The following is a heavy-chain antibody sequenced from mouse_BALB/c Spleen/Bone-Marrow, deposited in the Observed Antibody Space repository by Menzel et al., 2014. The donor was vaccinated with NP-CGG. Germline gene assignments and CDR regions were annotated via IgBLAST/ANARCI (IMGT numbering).Heavy chain of an antibody. V-gene: IGHV1-4*01. D-gene: IGHD1-1*01. CDR3: SRETPYYGSTYWYFDV. CDR2: INPSSGYT. J-gene: IGHJ1*01. CDR1: GYTFTSYT. Sequence: QVQLQQSGAELARPGASVKMSCKASGYTFTSYTMHWVKQRPGQGLEWIGYINPSSGYTNYNQKFKDKDTLTADKSSSTAYMQLSSLTSEDSAVYYCSRETPYYGSTYWYFDVWGAGTTVTVSS.